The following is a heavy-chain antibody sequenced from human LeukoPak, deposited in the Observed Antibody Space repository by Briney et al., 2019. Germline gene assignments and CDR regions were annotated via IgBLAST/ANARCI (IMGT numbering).Heavy chain of an antibody. CDR3: ARVGGYCSSTSCHYGMDV. Sequence: GGSLRLSCAASGFTFGDYGMSWVRQAPGKGLEWVSGINWNGGSTGYADSVKGRFTISRDNAKNSLYLQMNSLRAEDTALYYCARVGGYCSSTSCHYGMDVWGQGTTVTVSS. CDR2: INWNGGST. D-gene: IGHD2-2*01. J-gene: IGHJ6*02. V-gene: IGHV3-20*04. CDR1: GFTFGDYG.